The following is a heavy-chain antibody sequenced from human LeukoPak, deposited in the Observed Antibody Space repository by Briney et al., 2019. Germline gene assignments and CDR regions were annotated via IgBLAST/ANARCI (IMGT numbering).Heavy chain of an antibody. CDR3: ARGPNSNWSGLDF. CDR2: ISPTGSTT. V-gene: IGHV3-74*01. D-gene: IGHD6-6*01. CDR1: GFTFRSYW. J-gene: IGHJ4*02. Sequence: GGSLRLSCAASGFTFRSYWMDWIRQAPGKGLVWVSRISPTGSTTSYAGSVKGRLTVSRDNAKNTLYLQVNNLRAEDTAVYYCARGPNSNWSGLDFWGQGTLLTVSS.